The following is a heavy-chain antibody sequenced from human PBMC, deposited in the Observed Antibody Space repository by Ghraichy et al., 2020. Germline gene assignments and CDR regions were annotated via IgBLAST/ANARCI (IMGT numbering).Heavy chain of an antibody. CDR2: IRSKPNSYTT. CDR1: GFTFSDHY. D-gene: IGHD1-20*01. J-gene: IGHJ4*02. Sequence: GESLNISCAASGFTFSDHYMDWVRQAPGKGLEWVGRIRSKPNSYTTEYGASVKGRFIISRDDSENSLYLQMNSLKIEDTAVYYCVRKSISNNCFDNWGQGTLVTVSS. V-gene: IGHV3-72*01. CDR3: VRKSISNNCFDN.